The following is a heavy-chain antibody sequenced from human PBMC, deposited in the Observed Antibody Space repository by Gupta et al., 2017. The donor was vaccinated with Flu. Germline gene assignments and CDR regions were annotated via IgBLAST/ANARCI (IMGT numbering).Heavy chain of an antibody. V-gene: IGHV3-21*02. D-gene: IGHD3-22*01. Sequence: EVRLVESGGGLVKPGGSLRLACAASGFTLGTSPMTCIRQAPGNGMEWCSSSIASSSFIFYADSVKGRFAVSRDNAKNSLYLQMDSLRADYTAVYFCARSFAYDRSASYDSWGQGTLVTVSS. CDR2: SIASSSFI. CDR3: ARSFAYDRSASYDS. J-gene: IGHJ4*02. CDR1: GFTLGTSP.